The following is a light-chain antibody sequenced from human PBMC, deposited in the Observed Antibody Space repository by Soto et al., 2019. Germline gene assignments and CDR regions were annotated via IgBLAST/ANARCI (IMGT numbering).Light chain of an antibody. CDR3: QSYDSSLSGSV. Sequence: QSVLTQPPSVSGAPGQRVTISCTGSSSNIGAGYDVHWYQQLPGIAPKPLIYGNSNRPSGVPDRFSGSKSGTSASLAITGLQAEDEADYYCQSYDSSLSGSVFGGGTKLTVL. CDR2: GNS. V-gene: IGLV1-40*01. J-gene: IGLJ2*01. CDR1: SSNIGAGYD.